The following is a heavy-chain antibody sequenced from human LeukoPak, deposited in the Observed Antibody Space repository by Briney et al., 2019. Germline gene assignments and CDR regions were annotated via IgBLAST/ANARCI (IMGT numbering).Heavy chain of an antibody. D-gene: IGHD3-3*01. CDR1: GFTFTIFG. CDR3: ARTYDFGRGPPGDAFDN. CDR2: IDARSGIT. J-gene: IGHJ3*02. Sequence: PGGSLRLSCVASGFTFTIFGLNWVRQAPGKGPEWVSYIDARSGITYYADSVQGRFTLSRDNARESVFLQMDSLRVDDTAVYYCARTYDFGRGPPGDAFDNWGPGTWVIVSS. V-gene: IGHV3-48*01.